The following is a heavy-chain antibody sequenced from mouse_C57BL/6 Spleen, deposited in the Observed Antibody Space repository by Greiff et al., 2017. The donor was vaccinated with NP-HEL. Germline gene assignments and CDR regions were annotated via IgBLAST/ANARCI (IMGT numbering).Heavy chain of an antibody. J-gene: IGHJ1*03. V-gene: IGHV2-9*01. D-gene: IGHD1-3*01. Sequence: VQLVESGPGLVAPSQSLSITCTVSGFSLTSYGVDWVRQTPGKGLEWLGVIWGGGSTNYNSALMSGLSISTDNSNSQVFLKMNSLQTGGIAMYYCAIRGYDSGSCGYFDVWGTGTTVTVSS. CDR2: IWGGGST. CDR3: AIRGYDSGSCGYFDV. CDR1: GFSLTSYG.